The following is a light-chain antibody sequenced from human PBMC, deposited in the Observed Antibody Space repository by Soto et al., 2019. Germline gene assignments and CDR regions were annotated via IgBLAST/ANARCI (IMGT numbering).Light chain of an antibody. CDR1: QSVRTF. J-gene: IGKJ1*01. CDR2: LAS. CDR3: HQRQSWPRT. V-gene: IGKV3-11*01. Sequence: VLTQSPGTLSLSPGERATLSCRASQSVRTFLAWYQQKPGQAPRLLIYLASNGAAGVPARFSGSGSGTDFTLTISDVEPEDFAVYYCHQRQSWPRTFGQGTKVDIK.